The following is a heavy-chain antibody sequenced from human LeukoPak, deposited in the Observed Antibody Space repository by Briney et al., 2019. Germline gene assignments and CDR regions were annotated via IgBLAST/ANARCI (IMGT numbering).Heavy chain of an antibody. D-gene: IGHD5/OR15-5a*01. CDR3: ARDLDGYYYYMDV. CDR1: GFTFSHAW. V-gene: IGHV3-7*01. CDR2: IKQDGSEK. J-gene: IGHJ6*03. Sequence: GGSLRLSCAASGFTFSHAWMSWVRQAPGKGLEWVANIKQDGSEKYYVDSVKGRFTISRDNAKNSLYLQMNSLRAEDTAVYYCARDLDGYYYYMDVWGKGTTVTISS.